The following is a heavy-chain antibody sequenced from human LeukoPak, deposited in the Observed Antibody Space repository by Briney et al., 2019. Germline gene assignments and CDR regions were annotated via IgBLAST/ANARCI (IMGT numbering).Heavy chain of an antibody. CDR3: AKNGDRGAYCSGGTCYPYYYYYMDV. Sequence: GGTLRLSCAASGFTFSSYGMSWVRQAPGKGLEWVSAISGSGGSTYYADSVRGRFTISRDNSRNTLYLQMNSLRAEDTAIYYCAKNGDRGAYCSGGTCYPYYYYYMDVWGKGTTVTISS. CDR1: GFTFSSYG. CDR2: ISGSGGST. D-gene: IGHD2-15*01. V-gene: IGHV3-23*01. J-gene: IGHJ6*03.